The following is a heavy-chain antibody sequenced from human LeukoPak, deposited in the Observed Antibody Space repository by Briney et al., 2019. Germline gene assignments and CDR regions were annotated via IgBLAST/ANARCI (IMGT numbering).Heavy chain of an antibody. CDR2: VSTSGGST. CDR3: LGYCSGGRCYSGGH. CDR1: GFTFSTYA. Sequence: GGSLRLSCAASGFTFSTYAMSWVRQAPGKWLEWVSTVSTSGGSTYYADCVKGRFTLSRDNSKNTQYLQMNSLRAEDTAIYYCLGYCSGGRCYSGGHWGQGTLVTVSS. D-gene: IGHD2-15*01. J-gene: IGHJ4*02. V-gene: IGHV3-23*01.